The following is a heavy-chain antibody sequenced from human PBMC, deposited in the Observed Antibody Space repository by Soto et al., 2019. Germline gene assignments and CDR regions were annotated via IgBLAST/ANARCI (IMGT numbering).Heavy chain of an antibody. V-gene: IGHV4-4*07. Sequence: SETLSLTCIVSGGSISEEYWHWVRQPPGKGLEWIGLIFANGHTDYNPSLKSRVTMSVDASKNQFSLRLTSMTAADTAVYYCVASLAASGLNWLDPWGRGTLVTVSS. D-gene: IGHD6-13*01. CDR3: VASLAASGLNWLDP. CDR2: IFANGHT. J-gene: IGHJ5*02. CDR1: GGSISEEY.